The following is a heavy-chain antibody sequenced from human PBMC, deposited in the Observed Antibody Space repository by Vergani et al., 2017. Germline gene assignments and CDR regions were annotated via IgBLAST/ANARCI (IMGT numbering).Heavy chain of an antibody. CDR3: ATLPLQTQQQVTS. CDR2: IRNKAYSYAT. Sequence: EVQLVESGGGLVQPGGSLKLSCAASGFTFSASAIHWVRQASGKGLEWVGRIRNKAYSYATAYAASVKGRFTISRDDSKNTAYLHMNSLKTEDTAVYYCATLPLQTQQQVTSWGQGTLVTVSS. J-gene: IGHJ5*02. CDR1: GFTFSASA. V-gene: IGHV3-73*02. D-gene: IGHD6-13*01.